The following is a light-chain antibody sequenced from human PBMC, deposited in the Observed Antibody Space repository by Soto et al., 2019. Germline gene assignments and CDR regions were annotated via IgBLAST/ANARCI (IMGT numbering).Light chain of an antibody. J-gene: IGKJ5*01. Sequence: EIVLTQSPGTLSLSPGERATLSCRASQSVSSSYLAWYQQKPGQAPRLLIYGASSRATGIPDRFSGSGSGTDFTLTISRLEPEDFAVYYCQQYGSSPPITFGNVTRLEI. V-gene: IGKV3-20*01. CDR2: GAS. CDR3: QQYGSSPPIT. CDR1: QSVSSSY.